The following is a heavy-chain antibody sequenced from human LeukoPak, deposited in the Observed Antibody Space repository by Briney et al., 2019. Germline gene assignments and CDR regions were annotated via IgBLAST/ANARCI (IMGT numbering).Heavy chain of an antibody. V-gene: IGHV4-39*01. J-gene: IGHJ4*02. CDR1: GASVISSNYC. CDR3: ARHSRGYSSSWYYFDH. D-gene: IGHD6-13*01. CDR2: MFYSGTT. Sequence: SETLSLTCTVSGASVISSNYCWGWVRQPPGKGLEWIGSMFYSGTTYTNPSLKSRVTISVDTSKNQFSLNLSSVTAADTAVYHCARHSRGYSSSWYYFDHWGQGTLVTVSS.